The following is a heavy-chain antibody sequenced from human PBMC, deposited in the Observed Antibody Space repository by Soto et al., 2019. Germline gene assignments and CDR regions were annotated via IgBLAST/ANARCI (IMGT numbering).Heavy chain of an antibody. D-gene: IGHD3-3*01. Sequence: GGSLRLSCAASGFTFSSYAMSWVRQAPGKGLEWVSTLSGSGGSTYYADSVKGRFTISRDNSKNTLYLQMNSLRAEDTAVYYCAKDRDFWSGYRYYFDYWGQGTLVTVSS. J-gene: IGHJ4*02. CDR3: AKDRDFWSGYRYYFDY. CDR2: LSGSGGST. V-gene: IGHV3-23*01. CDR1: GFTFSSYA.